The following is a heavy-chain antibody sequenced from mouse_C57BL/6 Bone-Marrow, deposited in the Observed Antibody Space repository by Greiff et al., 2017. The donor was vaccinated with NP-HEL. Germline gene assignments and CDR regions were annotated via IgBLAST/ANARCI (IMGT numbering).Heavy chain of an antibody. J-gene: IGHJ1*03. CDR3: VRHDYDVGDWYFDV. Sequence: EVQLVESGGGLVQPKGSLKLSCAASGFSFNTYAMNWVRQAPGKGLEWVARIRSKSNNYATYYADSVKDRFTISRDDSESMLYLQMNNLKTEDTAMYYCVRHDYDVGDWYFDVWGTGTTVTVSS. V-gene: IGHV10-1*01. CDR1: GFSFNTYA. D-gene: IGHD2-4*01. CDR2: IRSKSNNYAT.